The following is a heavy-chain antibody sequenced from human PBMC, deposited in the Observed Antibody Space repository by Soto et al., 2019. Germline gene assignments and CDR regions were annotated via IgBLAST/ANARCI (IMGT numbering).Heavy chain of an antibody. CDR3: ARQRVAAADTLDP. D-gene: IGHD6-13*01. Sequence: PSETLSLTCIVSGVSISTSYWSWIRQPPGEGLEWIGYISYSGRINYNPSLQRRVTISLDTSKNHFSLKLRSVTAADTAVYYCARQRVAAADTLDPWGQGTLVTVSS. CDR2: ISYSGRI. J-gene: IGHJ5*02. V-gene: IGHV4-59*01. CDR1: GVSISTSY.